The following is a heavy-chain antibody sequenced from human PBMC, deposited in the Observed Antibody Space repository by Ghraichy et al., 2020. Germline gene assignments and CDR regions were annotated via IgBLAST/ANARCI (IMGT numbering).Heavy chain of an antibody. D-gene: IGHD3-22*01. V-gene: IGHV4-30-2*01. CDR3: ARFPTTYYYDTSGYYP. J-gene: IGHJ5*02. CDR2: IFHSGST. CDR1: GGSINSGAYS. Sequence: SETLSLTCAVSGGSINSGAYSWSWIRQPPGKGLEWIGYIFHSGSTYYNPSLKSRVTISVDRSKNQFSLKLSSVTAADTAVYYCARFPTTYYYDTSGYYPWGQGTLVTVSS.